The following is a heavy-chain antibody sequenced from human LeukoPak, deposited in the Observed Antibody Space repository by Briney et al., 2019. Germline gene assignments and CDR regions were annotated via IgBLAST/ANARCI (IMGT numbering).Heavy chain of an antibody. CDR2: INPNSGGT. V-gene: IGHV1-2*02. CDR1: GYTFTGYY. D-gene: IGHD6-19*01. Sequence: SVKVSCKASGYTFTGYYMHWVRQAPGQGLEWMGWINPNSGGTNYAQKFQGRVTMTRDTSISTAYMELSRLRSDDTAVYYCARRLSGWYWFDPWGQGTLVTVSS. J-gene: IGHJ5*02. CDR3: ARRLSGWYWFDP.